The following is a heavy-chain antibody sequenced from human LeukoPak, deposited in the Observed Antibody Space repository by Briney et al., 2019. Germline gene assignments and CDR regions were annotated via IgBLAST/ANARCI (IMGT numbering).Heavy chain of an antibody. D-gene: IGHD2-15*01. J-gene: IGHJ4*02. CDR1: GITLSNYG. V-gene: IGHV3-23*01. Sequence: GGSLRLSCAVSGITLSNYGMSWVRQAPGKGLEWVAGISDSGGRTKYADSVKGRFTISRDNSKNTLYLQMNSLRAEDTAVYFCEKRGVVIRVILVGFHKEAYYFDSWGQEALVTVSS. CDR3: EKRGVVIRVILVGFHKEAYYFDS. CDR2: ISDSGGRT.